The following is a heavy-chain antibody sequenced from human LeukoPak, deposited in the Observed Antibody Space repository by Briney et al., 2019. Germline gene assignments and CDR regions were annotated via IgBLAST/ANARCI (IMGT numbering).Heavy chain of an antibody. CDR1: GGFMSSYY. Sequence: PSETLSLTCNVSGGFMSSYYWSWIRQPRGKGREGIGYIYNSGSTNYNSALKGRVTISVDPSKSQFSLKLTSVTAADTAVYYCARGSSSGWYWVYWGQGTLVTVSS. CDR3: ARGSSSGWYWVY. J-gene: IGHJ4*02. V-gene: IGHV4-59*01. D-gene: IGHD6-19*01. CDR2: IYNSGST.